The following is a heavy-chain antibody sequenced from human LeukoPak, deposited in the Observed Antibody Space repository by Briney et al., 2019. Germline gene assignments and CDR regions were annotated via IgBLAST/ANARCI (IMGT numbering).Heavy chain of an antibody. CDR2: ISSSGGGT. CDR1: GFTFSNYA. V-gene: IGHV3-23*01. Sequence: GGSLRLSCAASGFTFSNYAMSWVRQAPGKGLEWVSAISSSGGGTYYADSVKGRFTISRDQSKNTLYLQMNSLRGEDTAVYYCVKRDTISKYYFDYWGQGTLVTVSS. CDR3: VKRDTISKYYFDY. J-gene: IGHJ4*02. D-gene: IGHD3-10*01.